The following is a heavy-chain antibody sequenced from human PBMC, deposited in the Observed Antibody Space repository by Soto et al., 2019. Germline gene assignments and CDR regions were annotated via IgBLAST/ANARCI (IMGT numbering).Heavy chain of an antibody. Sequence: QITLKESGPPLVKPTQALTLTCTFSGFSLSTSGVGVGWIRQPSGKAREWLALIYWDDDKRYCPSLKSKLTITKDTSKNRVVVTMADLDPVDTDSYYRAHSRGGYCSGGSCYTYYYGMDVWGQGTTVTVSS. V-gene: IGHV2-5*02. CDR1: GFSLSTSGVG. J-gene: IGHJ6*02. CDR2: IYWDDDK. D-gene: IGHD2-15*01. CDR3: AHSRGGYCSGGSCYTYYYGMDV.